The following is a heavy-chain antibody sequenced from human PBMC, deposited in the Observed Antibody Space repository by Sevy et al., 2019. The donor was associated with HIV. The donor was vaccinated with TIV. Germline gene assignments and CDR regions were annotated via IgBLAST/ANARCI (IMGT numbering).Heavy chain of an antibody. Sequence: GGSLRLSCAASGFSVSSNYMSWVRQAPGKGLEWVSFIYSSGRTYYGDSMKGRFTISGDDSKNTLYLQMNSVRAEDTALYYCTRVHSGGYPFDYWGQGSLVTVSS. CDR1: GFSVSSNY. CDR2: IYSSGRT. D-gene: IGHD3-22*01. V-gene: IGHV3-53*01. CDR3: TRVHSGGYPFDY. J-gene: IGHJ4*02.